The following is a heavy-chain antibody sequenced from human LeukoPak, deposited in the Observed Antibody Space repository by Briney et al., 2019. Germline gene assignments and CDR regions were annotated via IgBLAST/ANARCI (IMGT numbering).Heavy chain of an antibody. CDR2: IYYSGST. CDR3: ARPMVRGAPAEYFQH. CDR1: GGSISSSSYY. D-gene: IGHD3-10*01. Sequence: SETLSLTCTVSGGSISSSSYYWGWIRQPPGKGLEWIGSIYYSGSTYYNPSLKSRVTISVDTSKNQFSLKLSSVTAADTAVYYCARPMVRGAPAEYFQHWGQGTLVTVSS. J-gene: IGHJ1*01. V-gene: IGHV4-39*01.